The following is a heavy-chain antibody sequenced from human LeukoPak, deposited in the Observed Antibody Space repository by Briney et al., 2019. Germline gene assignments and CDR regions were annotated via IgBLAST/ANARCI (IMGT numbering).Heavy chain of an antibody. CDR2: IKRFVSEK. CDR3: ARSSSQGFDYFDY. V-gene: IGHV3-7*01. J-gene: IGHJ4*02. Sequence: GGSLSLSCVASSFSFSDFCMSWVRQRPGRELEWVATIKRFVSEKTYLDSVKGRFTISRDDSKSSLSLQMNNMGADDSGLYYCARSSSQGFDYFDYWGQGALVTVSS. CDR1: SFSFSDFC. D-gene: IGHD3-10*01.